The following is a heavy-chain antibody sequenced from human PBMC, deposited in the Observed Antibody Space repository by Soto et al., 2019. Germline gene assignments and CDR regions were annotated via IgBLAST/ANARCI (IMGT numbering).Heavy chain of an antibody. J-gene: IGHJ5*02. CDR2: IFPSDSDT. V-gene: IGHV5-51*01. Sequence: GESLKISCRTSGYRCTSYWIAWVRQMPGKGLEWMGIIFPSDSDTRYSPSFQGQVTISADRSTSTVFLQWANLKASDTAVYFCARKDKSDYFNLFDPWGPGTMVTV. D-gene: IGHD3-16*01. CDR3: ARKDKSDYFNLFDP. CDR1: GYRCTSYW.